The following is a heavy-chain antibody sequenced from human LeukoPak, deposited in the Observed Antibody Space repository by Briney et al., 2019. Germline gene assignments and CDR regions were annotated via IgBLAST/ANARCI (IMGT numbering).Heavy chain of an antibody. Sequence: ASVKVSCKASAYTFTSYYMQWVRQAPEQGLEWMGIINPSGGSTSYAQKFQGRVTMTRDTSTSTVYMELSSLRSEDTAVYYCARVYPQYSSRWDSPIDYWGQGTLVTVSS. CDR2: INPSGGST. D-gene: IGHD6-13*01. CDR3: ARVYPQYSSRWDSPIDY. V-gene: IGHV1-46*01. J-gene: IGHJ4*02. CDR1: AYTFTSYY.